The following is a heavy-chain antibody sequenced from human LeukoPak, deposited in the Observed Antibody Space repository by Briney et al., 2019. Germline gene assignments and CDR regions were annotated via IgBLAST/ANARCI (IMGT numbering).Heavy chain of an antibody. CDR1: GFTFSSYV. J-gene: IGHJ4*02. V-gene: IGHV3-48*04. D-gene: IGHD3-10*01. CDR3: AKGKETATMMSGVDS. Sequence: GGSLRLSCATSGFTFSSYVMSWVRQAPGEGLEWISYINHNTEMIYYADSVRGRFTISRDNAKNSLHLQMNSLRAEDTALYYCAKGKETATMMSGVDSWGQGTLVSVFS. CDR2: INHNTEMI.